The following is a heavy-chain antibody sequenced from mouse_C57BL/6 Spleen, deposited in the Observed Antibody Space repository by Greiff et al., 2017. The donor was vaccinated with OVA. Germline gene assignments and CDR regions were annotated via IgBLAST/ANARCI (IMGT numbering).Heavy chain of an antibody. CDR3: ARGPTARDYAMDY. CDR1: GFTFSDYG. V-gene: IGHV5-17*01. CDR2: ISSGSSTI. Sequence: EVQVVESGGGLVKPGGSLKLSCAASGFTFSDYGMHWVRQAPEKGLEWVAYISSGSSTIYYADTVKGRFTISRDNAKNTLFLQMTSLRSEDTAMYYCARGPTARDYAMDYWGQGTSVTVSS. J-gene: IGHJ4*01. D-gene: IGHD1-2*01.